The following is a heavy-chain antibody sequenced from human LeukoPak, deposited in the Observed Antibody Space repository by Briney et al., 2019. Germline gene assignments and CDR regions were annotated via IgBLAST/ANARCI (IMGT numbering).Heavy chain of an antibody. V-gene: IGHV3-23*01. CDR1: GFTFSSYG. J-gene: IGHJ4*02. CDR2: VSGSGGST. D-gene: IGHD3-10*01. Sequence: GGSLRLSCAASGFTFSSYGMSWVRQAPGKGLEWVSAVSGSGGSTYYADSVKGRFTISRDNSKNTLYLQMNNLRAEDTAVYYCAKTRGSGPFDYWGQGTLVTVSS. CDR3: AKTRGSGPFDY.